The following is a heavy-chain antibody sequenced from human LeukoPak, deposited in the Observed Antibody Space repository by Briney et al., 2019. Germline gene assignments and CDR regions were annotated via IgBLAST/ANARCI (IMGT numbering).Heavy chain of an antibody. V-gene: IGHV3-23*01. Sequence: GGSLRLSCAASGFTFSGYAMTWVRQAPGKGLEWVSAISGSGGSTYYSDSVKGRFTISRDNSKNTLYLQMNTLRPEDTALYYCAKVDSGYSSGWYDYWGQGTLVTVSS. J-gene: IGHJ4*02. CDR3: AKVDSGYSSGWYDY. CDR2: ISGSGGST. CDR1: GFTFSGYA. D-gene: IGHD6-19*01.